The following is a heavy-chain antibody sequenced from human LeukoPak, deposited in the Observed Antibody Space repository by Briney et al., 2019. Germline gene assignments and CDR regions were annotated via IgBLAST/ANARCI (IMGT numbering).Heavy chain of an antibody. D-gene: IGHD1-26*01. CDR3: ATGERPPPYTTDAWYFAL. V-gene: IGHV3-13*04. Sequence: GGSLRLSCAASGFKFSNSDMHWVRQSAGRGLEWVSTIGTEADPFYPGSVKGRFTISRDNAKDSLYLQMNSLRVEDTGVYYCATGERPPPYTTDAWYFALWGRGTRVTVSS. CDR2: IGTEADP. J-gene: IGHJ2*01. CDR1: GFKFSNSD.